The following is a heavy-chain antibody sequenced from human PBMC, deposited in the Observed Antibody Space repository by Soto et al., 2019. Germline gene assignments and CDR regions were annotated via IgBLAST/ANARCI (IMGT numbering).Heavy chain of an antibody. V-gene: IGHV1-2*04. CDR3: ARSLNYDILTGYPPPFDY. D-gene: IGHD3-9*01. CDR1: GYTFTGNY. Sequence: GASVKVSCKASGYTFTGNYIHWVRQAPGQGLEWMGWINPNSGGTNYAQRFQGWVTMTRDTSISTAYMELSRLRSDDTAVYYCARSLNYDILTGYPPPFDYWGQGTLVTVSS. J-gene: IGHJ4*02. CDR2: INPNSGGT.